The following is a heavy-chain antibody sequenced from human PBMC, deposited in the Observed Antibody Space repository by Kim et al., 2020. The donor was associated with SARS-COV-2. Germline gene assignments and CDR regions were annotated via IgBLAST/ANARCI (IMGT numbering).Heavy chain of an antibody. CDR2: IYYSGST. CDR3: ARDVHTPYRSGYFFDY. CDR1: GGSVSSGSYY. D-gene: IGHD3-22*01. J-gene: IGHJ4*02. Sequence: SETLSLTCTVSGGSVSSGSYYWSWIRQPPGKGLEWIGYIYYSGSTNYNPSLKSRVTISVDTSKNQFSLKLSSVTAADTAVYYCARDVHTPYRSGYFFDYCGQGALV. V-gene: IGHV4-61*01.